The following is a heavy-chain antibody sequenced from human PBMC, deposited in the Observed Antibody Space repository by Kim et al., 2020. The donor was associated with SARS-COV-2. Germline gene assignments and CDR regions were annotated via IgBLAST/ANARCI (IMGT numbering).Heavy chain of an antibody. J-gene: IGHJ4*02. D-gene: IGHD1-26*01. CDR1: GFTFSSYE. Sequence: GGSLRLSCAASGFTFSSYEMNWVRQAPGKGLEWVSYISSSGSTIYYADSVKGRFTISRDNAKNSLYLQMNSLRAEDTAVYYCARGAGATVRGPGEIDYWGQGTLVTVSS. CDR2: ISSSGSTI. CDR3: ARGAGATVRGPGEIDY. V-gene: IGHV3-48*03.